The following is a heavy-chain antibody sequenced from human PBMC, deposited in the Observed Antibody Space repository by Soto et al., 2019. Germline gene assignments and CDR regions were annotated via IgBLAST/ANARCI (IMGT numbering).Heavy chain of an antibody. Sequence: HTLSLTCAISGDSVSSNTASWNWIRQSPSRGLEWLGRTYFRSKWYNDYAVSVKSRIIINPDTSNNQFSLQLNSVTPEDTAVCCWAKGENLGPKDAYASDPWGQGIMVTVAS. D-gene: IGHD3-10*01. CDR2: TYFRSKWYN. CDR1: GDSVSSNTAS. CDR3: AKGENLGPKDAYASDP. V-gene: IGHV6-1*01. J-gene: IGHJ5*02.